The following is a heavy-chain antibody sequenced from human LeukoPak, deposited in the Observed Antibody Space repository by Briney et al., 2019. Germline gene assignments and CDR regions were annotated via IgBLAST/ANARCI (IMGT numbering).Heavy chain of an antibody. D-gene: IGHD3-10*01. CDR3: ATPRGH. CDR1: GGSISRGGFY. Sequence: SETLSLTCTVSGGSISRGGFYWSWIRQPAGKGLEWIGRIYTSGSTNYNPSLKSRVTMSVDTSKNQFSLKLSSVTAADTAVYYCATPRGHWGQGTLVTVSS. CDR2: IYTSGST. V-gene: IGHV4-61*02. J-gene: IGHJ1*01.